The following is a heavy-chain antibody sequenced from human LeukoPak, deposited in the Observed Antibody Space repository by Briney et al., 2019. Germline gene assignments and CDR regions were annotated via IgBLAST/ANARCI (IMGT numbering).Heavy chain of an antibody. V-gene: IGHV3-48*03. Sequence: PGGSLRLSCAASEFTLSSYEVNWVRQAPGKGLEWVSYISSSGSSIYYADSVKGRFTISRENAKNSLYLQVNSLRAEDTAVYFCARAFTSSDYYDGLGINYCGQGSLVTVSS. D-gene: IGHD3-22*01. J-gene: IGHJ4*02. CDR2: ISSSGSSI. CDR3: ARAFTSSDYYDGLGINY. CDR1: EFTLSSYE.